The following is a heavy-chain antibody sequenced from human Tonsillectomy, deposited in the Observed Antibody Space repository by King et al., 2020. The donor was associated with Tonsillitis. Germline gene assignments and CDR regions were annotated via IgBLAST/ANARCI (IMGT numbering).Heavy chain of an antibody. D-gene: IGHD3-16*01. CDR1: GGSISSYY. CDR3: ARLKKFLGEYGMDV. Sequence: VQLQASCPGLVKPSETLSLSCTVSGGSISSYYWSWIRQPPGKGLEWIGYIYYSGSTNYNPSLKSRVTISVDTSKNQFSLKLGSVTAADTAVYYCARLKKFLGEYGMDVWGQGTTVTVSS. V-gene: IGHV4-59*01. J-gene: IGHJ6*02. CDR2: IYYSGST.